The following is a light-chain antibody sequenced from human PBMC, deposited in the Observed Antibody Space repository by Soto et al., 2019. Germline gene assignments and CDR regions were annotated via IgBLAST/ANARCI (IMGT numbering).Light chain of an antibody. J-gene: IGLJ2*01. CDR1: SSNIGAGYD. V-gene: IGLV1-40*01. Sequence: QSVLTQPPSVSGAPGQRVTISCTGSSSNIGAGYDVHWYQQLPGTAPKLLIYGNSNRPSGVPDRFSGSNSATSASLAITGLQAEDEADYYCQSYDSSLSAHVVFGGGTKVTVL. CDR2: GNS. CDR3: QSYDSSLSAHVV.